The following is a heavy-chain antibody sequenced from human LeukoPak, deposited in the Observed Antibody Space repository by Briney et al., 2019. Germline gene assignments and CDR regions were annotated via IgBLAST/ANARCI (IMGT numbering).Heavy chain of an antibody. J-gene: IGHJ4*02. V-gene: IGHV1-3*01. CDR1: GYTFTSYA. D-gene: IGHD6-19*01. Sequence: ASVKVSCMASGYTFTSYAIHWVRQAPGQRREWMGWINAGNGNRKYSQKFQDRVTITREPSATTAYMELNSLTSEDTAVYYCARVSDDSGWNFDYWGQGTLVTVSS. CDR3: ARVSDDSGWNFDY. CDR2: INAGNGNR.